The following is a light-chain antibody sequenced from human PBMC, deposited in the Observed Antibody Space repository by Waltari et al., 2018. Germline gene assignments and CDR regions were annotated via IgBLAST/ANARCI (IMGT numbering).Light chain of an antibody. J-gene: IGLJ3*02. CDR3: SSYMNSSLV. Sequence: QSALTQPASVSGSPGQSITISCTGTSSDIGGYKYVSWYQQHPGKAPKLMIYVVSNRPSGVSNRLSGSKSCSTASLTISGLQSEDEADYYCSSYMNSSLVFGAGTKVTVL. CDR2: VVS. CDR1: SSDIGGYKY. V-gene: IGLV2-14*01.